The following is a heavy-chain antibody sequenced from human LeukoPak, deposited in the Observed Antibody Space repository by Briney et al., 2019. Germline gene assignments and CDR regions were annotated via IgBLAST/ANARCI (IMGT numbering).Heavy chain of an antibody. CDR1: GFTFSSYA. J-gene: IGHJ6*02. Sequence: GGSLRLSCAASGFTFSSYAMNWVRQAPGKGLEWVSVIYSGGSTYYADSVKGRFTISRDNSKNTLYLQMNSLRAGDTAVYYCARDGDPDYYYGMDVWGQGTTVTVSS. V-gene: IGHV3-66*01. CDR2: IYSGGST. D-gene: IGHD7-27*01. CDR3: ARDGDPDYYYGMDV.